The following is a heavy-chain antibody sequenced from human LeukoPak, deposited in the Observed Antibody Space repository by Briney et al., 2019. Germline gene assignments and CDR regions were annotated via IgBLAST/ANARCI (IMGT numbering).Heavy chain of an antibody. CDR1: GGSISSSGYY. J-gene: IGHJ3*02. Sequence: SETLSLTCTVSGGSISSSGYYWGWIRQSPGKGLEWIGSIYYSGGTYSNPSLKSRVTISVDTPKNQFSLKLTSVTAADTAVYYCARHDYGDYGTFDIWGQGTMVTVSS. CDR2: IYYSGGT. V-gene: IGHV4-39*01. D-gene: IGHD4-17*01. CDR3: ARHDYGDYGTFDI.